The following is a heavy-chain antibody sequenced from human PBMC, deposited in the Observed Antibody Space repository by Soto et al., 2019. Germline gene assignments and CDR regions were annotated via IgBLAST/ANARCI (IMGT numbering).Heavy chain of an antibody. V-gene: IGHV3-33*01. CDR2: IWYDGSNK. D-gene: IGHD1-26*01. CDR1: GFTFSSYG. Sequence: PGGSLRLSCAASGFTFSSYGMHWARQAPGKGLEWVAVIWYDGSNKYYADSVKGRFTISRDNSKNTLYLQMNSLRAEDTAVYYCARDFGRSGSLGYWGQGTLVTVSS. J-gene: IGHJ4*02. CDR3: ARDFGRSGSLGY.